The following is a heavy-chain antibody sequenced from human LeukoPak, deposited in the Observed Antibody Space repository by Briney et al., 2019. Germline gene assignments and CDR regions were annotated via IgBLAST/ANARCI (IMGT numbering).Heavy chain of an antibody. CDR1: GGTFSSYA. Sequence: SVKVSCKASGGTFSSYAIGWVRQAPGQGLEWMGGIIPIFGTANYAQKFQGRVTITADESTSTAYMELSSLRSEDTAVYYCARVSLPVGSWVVGATAYYFDYWGQGTLVTVSS. V-gene: IGHV1-69*01. CDR3: ARVSLPVGSWVVGATAYYFDY. CDR2: IIPIFGTA. J-gene: IGHJ4*02. D-gene: IGHD1-26*01.